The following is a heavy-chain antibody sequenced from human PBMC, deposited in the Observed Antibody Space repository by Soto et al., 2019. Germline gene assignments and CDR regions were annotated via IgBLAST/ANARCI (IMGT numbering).Heavy chain of an antibody. J-gene: IGHJ4*02. V-gene: IGHV3-23*01. CDR3: AKDPNGDYVGAFDS. Sequence: PGGSLRLSCAASGFTFSSYSMNWVRQAPGKGLEWVSSIGGSGIITYYTDSVKGRLTISGDNSGNTLFLHMNSLRADDTAVYYCAKDPNGDYVGAFDSWGQGTLVTVSS. CDR1: GFTFSSYS. D-gene: IGHD4-17*01. CDR2: IGGSGIIT.